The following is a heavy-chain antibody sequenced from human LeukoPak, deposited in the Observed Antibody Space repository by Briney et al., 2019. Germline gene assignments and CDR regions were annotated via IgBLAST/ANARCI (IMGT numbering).Heavy chain of an antibody. J-gene: IGHJ4*02. CDR1: GGSFSGYY. CDR3: ARGFGYYGSGSLDY. CDR2: INRSGST. Sequence: SETLSLTCAVYGGSFSGYYWSWIRQPPGKGLEWIGEINRSGSTNYNPSLKSRVTISVDTSKNQFSLKLSSVTAADTAVYYCARGFGYYGSGSLDYWGQGTLVTVSS. D-gene: IGHD3-10*01. V-gene: IGHV4-34*01.